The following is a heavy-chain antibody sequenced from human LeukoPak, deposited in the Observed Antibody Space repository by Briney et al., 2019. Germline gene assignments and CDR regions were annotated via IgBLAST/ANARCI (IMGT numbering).Heavy chain of an antibody. Sequence: SETLSLTCTVSGGSISSYYWSWLRQPPGKGLEWIGYIYYSGSTYYNPSLKSRVTISVDTSKNQFSLKLSSVTAADTAVYYCARDPTYGSGTGAFDIWGQGTMVTVSS. D-gene: IGHD3-10*01. V-gene: IGHV4-59*12. CDR3: ARDPTYGSGTGAFDI. J-gene: IGHJ3*02. CDR2: IYYSGST. CDR1: GGSISSYY.